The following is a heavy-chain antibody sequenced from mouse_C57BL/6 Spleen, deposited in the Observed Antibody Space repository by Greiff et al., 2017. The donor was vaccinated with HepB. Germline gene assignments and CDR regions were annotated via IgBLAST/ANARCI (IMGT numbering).Heavy chain of an antibody. CDR3: ARYYGSSYGY. J-gene: IGHJ2*01. D-gene: IGHD1-1*01. Sequence: VQLQQSGPELVKPGASVKISCKASGYSFTGYYMHWVKQSSEKSLEWIGEINPSTGGTSYNQKFKGKATLTVDKSSSTAYMQLKSLTSEDSAVYYCARYYGSSYGYWGQGTTLTVSS. CDR1: GYSFTGYY. CDR2: INPSTGGT. V-gene: IGHV1-43*01.